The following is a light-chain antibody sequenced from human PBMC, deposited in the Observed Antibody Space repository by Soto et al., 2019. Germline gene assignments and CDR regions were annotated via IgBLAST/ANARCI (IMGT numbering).Light chain of an antibody. J-gene: IGKJ1*01. CDR1: QTIRSHY. CDR3: QQYGSSPWT. Sequence: ETVLTQSPGTLSLSPGEIATLSCRASQTIRSHYLAWYRQTPGQAPRLLIYGASNRATGIADRFSGSGSGTDFTLIISRLEPEDFALYYCQQYGSSPWTFGQGTKLEIK. V-gene: IGKV3-20*01. CDR2: GAS.